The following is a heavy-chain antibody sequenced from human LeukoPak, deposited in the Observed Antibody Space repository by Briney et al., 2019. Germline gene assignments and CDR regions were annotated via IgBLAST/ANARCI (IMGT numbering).Heavy chain of an antibody. V-gene: IGHV3-33*01. CDR2: IWYDGSKK. J-gene: IGHJ4*02. CDR3: ARDVSYNSLDY. Sequence: GGSLRLSCATSGFTFSSHGFYWVRQAPGRGLEWVAVIWYDGSKKYYADSVKGRSTISRDNSKNTLYLEMNSLRAEDTAVYYCARDVSYNSLDYWGQGTLVTVSS. CDR1: GFTFSSHG. D-gene: IGHD6-13*01.